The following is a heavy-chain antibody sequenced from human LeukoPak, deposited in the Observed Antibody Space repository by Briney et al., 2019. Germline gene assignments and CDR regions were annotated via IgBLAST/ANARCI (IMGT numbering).Heavy chain of an antibody. V-gene: IGHV3-23*01. D-gene: IGHD2-15*01. CDR2: ISGSGDSI. CDR1: GFAFNNYA. J-gene: IGHJ4*02. CDR3: AKGTGGSCYSPNGY. Sequence: GGSLRLSGAASGFAFNNYAMSWVRQAPGKGLEWVSAISGSGDSIKYTDSVKGRFIISRDNSKNTLYLQMSSLRAEDTAIYYCAKGTGGSCYSPNGYWGQGALVTVSS.